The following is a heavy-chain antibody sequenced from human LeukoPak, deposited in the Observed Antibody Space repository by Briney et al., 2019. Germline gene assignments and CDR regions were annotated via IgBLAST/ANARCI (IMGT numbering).Heavy chain of an antibody. J-gene: IGHJ4*02. V-gene: IGHV3-7*01. Sequence: GGSLRLSCAASGFTFSSYAMSWVRQAPGKGLEWVANIKKDGSEKYYVDSVKGRFTISRDNAKKSLYLQVNSLRAEDTALYYCARHLSGVSGYTYGRGIDYWGQGTLVTVSS. CDR3: ARHLSGVSGYTYGRGIDY. CDR2: IKKDGSEK. D-gene: IGHD5-18*01. CDR1: GFTFSSYA.